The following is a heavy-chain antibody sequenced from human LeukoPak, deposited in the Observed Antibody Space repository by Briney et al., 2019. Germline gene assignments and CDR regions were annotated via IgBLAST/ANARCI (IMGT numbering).Heavy chain of an antibody. J-gene: IGHJ4*02. CDR2: ISAYNGNT. D-gene: IGHD3-10*01. V-gene: IGHV1-18*01. CDR1: GYTFTHYG. Sequence: ASVKVSCKASGYTFTHYGISWVRQAPGQGLEWVGWISAYNGNTYYEQKFQGRVTMTTDTSTSTAYMELRSLRSDDTAVYYCARITGPVRGSTAPRNSDYWGQGTLVTVSS. CDR3: ARITGPVRGSTAPRNSDY.